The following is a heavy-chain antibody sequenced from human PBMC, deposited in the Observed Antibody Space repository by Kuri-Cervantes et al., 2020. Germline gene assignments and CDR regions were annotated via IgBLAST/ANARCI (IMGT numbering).Heavy chain of an antibody. V-gene: IGHV3-30*18. Sequence: GESLKISCAASGFTFSSYGMHWVRQAPGKGLEWVAVISYDGSNKYYADTVKGRFTISRDNSKNTLYLQMNSLRAEDTAVYYCAKSPGGWGPVETYGSGRGGMDVWGQGTTVTVSS. D-gene: IGHD3-10*01. CDR2: ISYDGSNK. CDR1: GFTFSSYG. CDR3: AKSPGGWGPVETYGSGRGGMDV. J-gene: IGHJ6*02.